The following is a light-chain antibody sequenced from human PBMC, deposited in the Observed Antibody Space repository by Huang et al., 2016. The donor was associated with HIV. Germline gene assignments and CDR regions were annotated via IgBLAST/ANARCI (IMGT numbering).Light chain of an antibody. Sequence: IQLTQSPSSLSASVGDRVTITCRASQDISSYLAWYQQTPGKAPKLLIFAASTLQSGFPSRFSGSVSGTDFTLTISSLQPEDFATYYCQQSRTFGGGTKVDIK. CDR1: QDISSY. J-gene: IGKJ4*01. CDR2: AAS. CDR3: QQSRT. V-gene: IGKV1-9*01.